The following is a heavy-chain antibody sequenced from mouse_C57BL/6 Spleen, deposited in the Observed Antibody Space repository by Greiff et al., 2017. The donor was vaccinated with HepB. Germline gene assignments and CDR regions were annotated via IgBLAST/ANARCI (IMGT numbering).Heavy chain of an antibody. D-gene: IGHD4-1*01. CDR2: IWGVGST. CDR1: GFSLTSYG. CDR3: ASEEAGTPFAY. V-gene: IGHV2-6*01. Sequence: VKLMESGPGLVAPSQSLSITCTVSGFSLTSYGVDWVRQSPGKGLEWLGVIWGVGSTNYNSALKSRLSISKDNSKSQVFLKMNSLQTDDTAMYYCASEEAGTPFAYWGQGTLVTVSA. J-gene: IGHJ3*01.